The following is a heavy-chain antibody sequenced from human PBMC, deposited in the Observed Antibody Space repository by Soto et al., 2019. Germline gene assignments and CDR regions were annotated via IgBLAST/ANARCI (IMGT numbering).Heavy chain of an antibody. J-gene: IGHJ4*02. Sequence: QVQLVESGGGVVQPGRSLRLSCAASGFTFSSYAMHWVRQAPGKGLEWGAVISYDGSNKYYADSVKGRFTISRDNSKNTLYLQMNSLRAEDTAVYYCARALRELWLHTPFDYWGQGTLVTVSS. D-gene: IGHD5-18*01. V-gene: IGHV3-30-3*01. CDR2: ISYDGSNK. CDR1: GFTFSSYA. CDR3: ARALRELWLHTPFDY.